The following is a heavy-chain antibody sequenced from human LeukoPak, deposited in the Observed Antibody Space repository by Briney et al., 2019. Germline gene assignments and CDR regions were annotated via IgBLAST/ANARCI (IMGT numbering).Heavy chain of an antibody. J-gene: IGHJ6*03. D-gene: IGHD6-19*01. Sequence: PSETLSLTCTVSGGSISSGSYYWSWIRQPAGKGLEWIGRIYTSGSTNYNPSLKSRVTISVDTSKNQFSLKLSSVTAADTAVYYCARARMQVAGPTITYYYYYYMDVWGKGTTVTISS. CDR3: ARARMQVAGPTITYYYYYYMDV. CDR2: IYTSGST. CDR1: GGSISSGSYY. V-gene: IGHV4-61*02.